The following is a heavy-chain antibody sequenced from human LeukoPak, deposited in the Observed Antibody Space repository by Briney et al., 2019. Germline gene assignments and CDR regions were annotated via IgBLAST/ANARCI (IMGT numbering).Heavy chain of an antibody. CDR1: GFTFSSYW. V-gene: IGHV3-7*01. D-gene: IGHD3-22*01. CDR2: IKQDGSEK. CDR3: ARSLRGYYYDSSGYQYFDY. J-gene: IGHJ4*02. Sequence: GGSLRLSCAASGFTFSSYWMSWVRQAPGKGLGWVANIKQDGSEKYYVDSVKGRFTISRDNAKNSLYLQMNSLRAEDTAVYYCARSLRGYYYDSSGYQYFDYWGQGTLVTVSS.